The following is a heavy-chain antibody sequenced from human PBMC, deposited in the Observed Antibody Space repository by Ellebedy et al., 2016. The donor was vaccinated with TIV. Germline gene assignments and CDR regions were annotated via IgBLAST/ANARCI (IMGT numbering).Heavy chain of an antibody. V-gene: IGHV3-20*01. CDR2: ISWDGGST. Sequence: GESLKISCAASGFTFSSYDMSWVRQAPGKGLEWVSLISWDGGSTYYADSVKGRFTISRDNAKNSLYLQMNSLRAEDTALYHCARDLSPYYYDSSGFYGCAFDVWGQGTMVTVSS. D-gene: IGHD3-22*01. CDR3: ARDLSPYYYDSSGFYGCAFDV. J-gene: IGHJ3*01. CDR1: GFTFSSYD.